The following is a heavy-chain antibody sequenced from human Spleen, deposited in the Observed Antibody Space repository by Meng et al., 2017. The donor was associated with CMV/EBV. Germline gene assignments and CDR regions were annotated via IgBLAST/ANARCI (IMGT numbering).Heavy chain of an antibody. V-gene: IGHV1-2*02. J-gene: IGHJ4*02. D-gene: IGHD1-26*01. CDR3: ARERVPIVVARPQLFDY. CDR2: INPNSGGT. Sequence: ASVKVSCKASGYNFTGYYMHWVRQAPGQGLEWMGWINPNSGGTNYAQKFQGRVTVTRDTSITTAYLELSGLRSDDTAVYYCARERVPIVVARPQLFDYWGQGTLVTVSS. CDR1: GYNFTGYY.